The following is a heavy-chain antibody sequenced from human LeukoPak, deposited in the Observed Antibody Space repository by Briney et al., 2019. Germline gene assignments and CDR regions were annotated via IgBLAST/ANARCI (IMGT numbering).Heavy chain of an antibody. D-gene: IGHD3-22*01. CDR1: GGSISSGGYS. J-gene: IGHJ5*02. CDR2: TYYSGST. V-gene: IGHV4-61*08. Sequence: PSQTLSLTCAVSGGSISSGGYSWSWIRQPPGKGLEWIGYTYYSGSTNYNPSLKSRVTISVDTSKNQFSLKLSSVTAADTAVYYCARVGYYYESSGYYRRDNWFDPWGQGILVTVSS. CDR3: ARVGYYYESSGYYRRDNWFDP.